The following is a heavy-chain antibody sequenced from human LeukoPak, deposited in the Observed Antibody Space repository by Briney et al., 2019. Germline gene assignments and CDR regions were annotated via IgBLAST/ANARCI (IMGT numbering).Heavy chain of an antibody. CDR2: IIPIFGTA. Sequence: SVKVSCKASGGTFSSYAISWVRQAPGQGLEWMGGIIPIFGTANYAQKFQGRVTITADESTSTAYMELSSLRSEDTAVYYCAGRITMIVVVTYDAFDIWGQGTMVTVSS. CDR3: AGRITMIVVVTYDAFDI. CDR1: GGTFSSYA. J-gene: IGHJ3*02. V-gene: IGHV1-69*13. D-gene: IGHD3-22*01.